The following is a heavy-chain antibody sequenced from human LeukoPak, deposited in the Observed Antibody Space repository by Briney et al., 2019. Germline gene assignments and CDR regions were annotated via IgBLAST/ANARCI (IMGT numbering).Heavy chain of an antibody. D-gene: IGHD3-22*01. CDR1: GFTFSSYA. CDR3: AKGRDYYDSSGYAN. Sequence: RAGGSLRLSCAASGFTFSSYAMSWVRQAPGKGLEWVSAISGSGGSTYYADSVKGRFTISRDNSKNTLYLQMNSLRAEDTAVYYCAKGRDYYDSSGYANWGQGTLVTVSS. V-gene: IGHV3-23*01. CDR2: ISGSGGST. J-gene: IGHJ4*02.